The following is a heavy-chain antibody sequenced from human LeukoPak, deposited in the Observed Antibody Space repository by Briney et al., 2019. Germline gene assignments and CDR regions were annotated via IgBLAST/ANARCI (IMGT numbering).Heavy chain of an antibody. CDR2: ISYDGSNK. CDR3: AKDDGYGGGPEGY. J-gene: IGHJ4*02. CDR1: GFTFSSYA. Sequence: GGSLRLSCAASGFTFSSYAMHWVRQAPGKGLEWVAVISYDGSNKYYADSVKGRFTISRDNSKNTLYLQMNSLRAEDTAVYYCAKDDGYGGGPEGYWGQGTLVTVSS. V-gene: IGHV3-30*04. D-gene: IGHD4-23*01.